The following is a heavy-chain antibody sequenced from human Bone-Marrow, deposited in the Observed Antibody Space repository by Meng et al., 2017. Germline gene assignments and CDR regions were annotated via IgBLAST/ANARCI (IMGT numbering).Heavy chain of an antibody. CDR1: GGSTSTYY. J-gene: IGHJ4*02. CDR2: INYSGRT. V-gene: IGHV4-59*01. D-gene: IGHD2-21*02. CDR3: ARGPSHGGSYSDY. Sequence: QVQLQESGPGLVKPSETLSLTCTVSGGSTSTYYWSWIRQPPEKGLEWIGYINYSGRTNYIPSLRSRATISVDPSKNQFSLNLRSVTAADTAVYYCARGPSHGGSYSDYWGQGTLVTVSS.